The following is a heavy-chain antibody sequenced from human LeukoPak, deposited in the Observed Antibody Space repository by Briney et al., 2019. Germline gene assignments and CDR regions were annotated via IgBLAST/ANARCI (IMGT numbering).Heavy chain of an antibody. D-gene: IGHD3-10*01. CDR2: IFPIVGTA. CDR3: ARDSGGGYYFDY. Sequence: SVKVSCKASGGTFSSYAISWVRHAPGQGLEWMGGIFPIVGTASYAQKFHGRVTITAAESTSTAYLELSSMRPEDTAVYYCARDSGGGYYFDYWGQGHLATVSS. J-gene: IGHJ4*02. CDR1: GGTFSSYA. V-gene: IGHV1-69*01.